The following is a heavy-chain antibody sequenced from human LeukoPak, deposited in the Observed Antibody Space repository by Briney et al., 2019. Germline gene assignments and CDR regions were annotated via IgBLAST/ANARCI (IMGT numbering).Heavy chain of an antibody. CDR1: GFTFSGYW. Sequence: GGSLRLSCAASGFTFSGYWMSWVRQAPGKGLEWVANIKQDGSEKDYVDSVKGRFTISRDNAKNSLYLQMDSLRVEDTAVYYCARPITVSGATDGFDIWGQGTMVTVSS. V-gene: IGHV3-7*01. CDR3: ARPITVSGATDGFDI. CDR2: IKQDGSEK. D-gene: IGHD3-3*01. J-gene: IGHJ3*02.